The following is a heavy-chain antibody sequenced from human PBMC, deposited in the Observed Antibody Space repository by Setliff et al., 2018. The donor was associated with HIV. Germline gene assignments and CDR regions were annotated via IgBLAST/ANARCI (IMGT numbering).Heavy chain of an antibody. J-gene: IGHJ6*03. D-gene: IGHD3-10*01. CDR3: ARQITMVRGVYQPYYNYYMDV. Sequence: PSETLSLTCTVAGGSISSYYWSWIRQPPGKGQEWIGYIYYSGSTNDNPSLKSRVTISVDTSKNQFSLKLSSVTAADTAVYYCARQITMVRGVYQPYYNYYMDVWGKGTTVTVSS. CDR2: IYYSGST. V-gene: IGHV4-59*08. CDR1: GGSISSYY.